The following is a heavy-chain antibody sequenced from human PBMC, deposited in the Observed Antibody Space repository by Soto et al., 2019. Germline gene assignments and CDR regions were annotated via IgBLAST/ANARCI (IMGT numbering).Heavy chain of an antibody. CDR1: GFTFGSYG. J-gene: IGHJ4*02. CDR2: ISYDGSNK. CDR3: AKDEPDYYDSSGYPLSYFDY. Sequence: GGSLRLSCAASGFTFGSYGMHWVRQAPGKGLEWVAVISYDGSNKYYADSVKGRFTISRDNSKNTLYLQMNSLRAEDTAVYYCAKDEPDYYDSSGYPLSYFDYWGQGTLVTVSS. D-gene: IGHD3-22*01. V-gene: IGHV3-30*18.